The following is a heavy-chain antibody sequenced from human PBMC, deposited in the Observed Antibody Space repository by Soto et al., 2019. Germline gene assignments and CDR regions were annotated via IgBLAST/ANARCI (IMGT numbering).Heavy chain of an antibody. CDR3: VRGEVVVLQSTADYYYYHLDV. CDR2: INAGNGNT. V-gene: IGHV1-3*01. J-gene: IGHJ6*02. CDR1: GYTFNSHS. D-gene: IGHD2-15*01. Sequence: ASMKVSRKASGYTFNSHSMHWVRQAPGQRLEWMGWINAGNGNTKYSQKFQGRVTITTDTSASTAYMELSSLRSEDTAVYYCVRGEVVVLQSTADYYYYHLDVWGQGTTVTVSS.